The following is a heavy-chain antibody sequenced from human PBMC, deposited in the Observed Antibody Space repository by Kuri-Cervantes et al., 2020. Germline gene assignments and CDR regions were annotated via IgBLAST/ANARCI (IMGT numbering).Heavy chain of an antibody. D-gene: IGHD3-16*01. Sequence: GESLKISCAASGFTFSNAWMSWVRQAPGKGLEWVSVISGSGFSTHYADSVKGRFTISRDNSKNTLYLQMNSLRAEDTAVYYCAIRWVGEEDYWGQGTLVTVS. CDR2: ISGSGFST. CDR3: AIRWVGEEDY. V-gene: IGHV3-23*01. CDR1: GFTFSNAW. J-gene: IGHJ4*02.